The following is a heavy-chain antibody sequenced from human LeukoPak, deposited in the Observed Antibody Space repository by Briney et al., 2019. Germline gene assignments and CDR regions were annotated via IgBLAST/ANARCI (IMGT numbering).Heavy chain of an antibody. J-gene: IGHJ5*02. Sequence: PSETLSLTCTVSGGSISSDTYYWGWIRQPPGKGLEWIGSIYYSGSTYYNPSLESRVTMSVDTSKNHFSLKLSSVTAADTAVYYCAKLTSYDSTTYHAGWFDPWGQGTLVTVSS. CDR3: AKLTSYDSTTYHAGWFDP. CDR1: GGSISSDTYY. V-gene: IGHV4-39*07. D-gene: IGHD2/OR15-2a*01. CDR2: IYYSGST.